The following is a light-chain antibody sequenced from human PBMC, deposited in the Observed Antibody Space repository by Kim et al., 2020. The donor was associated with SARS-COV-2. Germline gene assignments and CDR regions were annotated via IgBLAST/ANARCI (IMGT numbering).Light chain of an antibody. Sequence: EVVFTQSPATLSLSPGERATLSCRASQSVSRYLAWYQQKPGQAPRLLIYDASNRATGIPARFTGSGSGTDFSLTISSLEPEDFAVYYCQRRNDWPLSFGRGSKVDIK. CDR3: QRRNDWPLS. CDR1: QSVSRY. V-gene: IGKV3-11*01. CDR2: DAS. J-gene: IGKJ4*01.